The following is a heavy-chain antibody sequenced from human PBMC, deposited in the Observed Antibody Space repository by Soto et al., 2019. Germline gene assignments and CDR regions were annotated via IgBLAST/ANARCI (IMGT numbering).Heavy chain of an antibody. J-gene: IGHJ4*02. Sequence: GGSLRVSCVVSGFTFSSHNMNWVRQAPGKGLEWVSYISSGSSAIHYADSVKGRFTISRDNAKNSLYLQMNSLRAEDTAVYYCARRHNSGWYHDSWGQGTLVTVSS. V-gene: IGHV3-48*01. D-gene: IGHD6-19*01. CDR3: ARRHNSGWYHDS. CDR1: GFTFSSHN. CDR2: ISSGSSAI.